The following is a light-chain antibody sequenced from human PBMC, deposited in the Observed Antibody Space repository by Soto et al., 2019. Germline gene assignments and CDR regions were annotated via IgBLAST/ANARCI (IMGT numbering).Light chain of an antibody. Sequence: DIQMTQSPSSVSASVGDRVTITCRASQGFSTWLAWYRRKPGRAPELLIYSASSLHSGVPSRFSGSGSGTDFTLTISSLQPEDFATYYCQQAHSFPRTFGGGTDVEIK. CDR1: QGFSTW. J-gene: IGKJ4*01. CDR2: SAS. CDR3: QQAHSFPRT. V-gene: IGKV1-12*01.